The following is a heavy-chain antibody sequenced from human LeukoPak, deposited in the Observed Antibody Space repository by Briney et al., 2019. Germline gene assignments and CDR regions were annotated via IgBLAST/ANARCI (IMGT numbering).Heavy chain of an antibody. J-gene: IGHJ4*02. Sequence: GGSLRLSCAASRFTFSSYSMNWVRQAPGKGLEWVSSIGSSSGYIYYADSVKGRLTISRDNAKNSLYLQMNSLRAEDTAVYYCARDRTTGSSGYYPIDYWGQGTLVTVSS. CDR1: RFTFSSYS. D-gene: IGHD3-22*01. V-gene: IGHV3-21*01. CDR3: ARDRTTGSSGYYPIDY. CDR2: IGSSSGYI.